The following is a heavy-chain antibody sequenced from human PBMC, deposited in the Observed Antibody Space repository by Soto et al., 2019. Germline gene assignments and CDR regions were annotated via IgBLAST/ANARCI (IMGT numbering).Heavy chain of an antibody. Sequence: DVQLVESGGGLVKPGGSLRLSCAASGFTFSSYSMNWVRQAPGKGLEWVSSISRTSSYRYYADSLKGRFTISRDKAKNSLSLQLSSLRADDTAVYYCAGDEQWLVGPYHYWGQGTLVTVSS. V-gene: IGHV3-21*01. CDR2: ISRTSSYR. CDR1: GFTFSSYS. J-gene: IGHJ4*02. D-gene: IGHD6-19*01. CDR3: AGDEQWLVGPYHY.